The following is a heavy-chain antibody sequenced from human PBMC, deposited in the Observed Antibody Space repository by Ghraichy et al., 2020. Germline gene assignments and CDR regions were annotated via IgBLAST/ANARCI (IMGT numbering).Heavy chain of an antibody. CDR1: GGSISSYY. Sequence: SQTLSLTCTVSGGSISSYYWSWIRQPPGKGLEWIGYIYYSGSTNYNPSLKSRVTISVDTSKNQFSLKLSSVTAADTAVYYCARAPRAFTYYYDSSGYGYFDLWGRGNLVTVSS. CDR3: ARAPRAFTYYYDSSGYGYFDL. CDR2: IYYSGST. V-gene: IGHV4-59*01. J-gene: IGHJ2*01. D-gene: IGHD3-22*01.